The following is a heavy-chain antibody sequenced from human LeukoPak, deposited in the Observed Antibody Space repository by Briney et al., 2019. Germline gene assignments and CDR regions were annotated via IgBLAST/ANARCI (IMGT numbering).Heavy chain of an antibody. J-gene: IGHJ4*02. CDR2: IYSGGGT. Sequence: GVSLRLSCAASGFTVSNNYMRWVRQAPGKGLEWASLIYSGGGTYYADAVKGRFTISRDGSKNMLYLQMDSLRAEDTAIYYCARDPPAVAANTYGWGQGTLVTVSS. CDR3: ARDPPAVAANTYG. CDR1: GFTVSNNY. D-gene: IGHD6-6*01. V-gene: IGHV3-66*01.